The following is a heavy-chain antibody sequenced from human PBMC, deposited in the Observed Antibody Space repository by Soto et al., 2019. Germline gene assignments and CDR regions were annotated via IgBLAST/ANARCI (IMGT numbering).Heavy chain of an antibody. V-gene: IGHV6-1*01. CDR1: GDSVSSNSAA. J-gene: IGHJ4*02. CDR2: TYYRSKWYN. Sequence: SQSLSLTGAISGDSVSSNSAAGNLIRQSPSRGLEWLGRTYYRSKWYNHYAVSVKSRITVNPDTSKNQLSLQLNSVTPEDTAVYYCARSGPGGYIDYWGQGTLVIVSS. D-gene: IGHD3-22*01. CDR3: ARSGPGGYIDY.